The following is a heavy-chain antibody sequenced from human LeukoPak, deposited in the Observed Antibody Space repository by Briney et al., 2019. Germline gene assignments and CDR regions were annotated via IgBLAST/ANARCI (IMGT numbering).Heavy chain of an antibody. CDR3: ARLQTFRKTKVYYFDY. CDR2: YYPGDSHT. D-gene: IGHD4-17*01. V-gene: IGHV5-51*01. CDR1: GYSFTDYL. J-gene: IGHJ4*02. Sequence: GESLKTSCKSSGYSFTDYLNAWGRQVPGKGLGGRGMYYPGDSHTTYSPSFRRQHTISGDIPINPAYLKGRSVNSSDSAMFYRARLQTFRKTKVYYFDYWGQGTLVTVSS.